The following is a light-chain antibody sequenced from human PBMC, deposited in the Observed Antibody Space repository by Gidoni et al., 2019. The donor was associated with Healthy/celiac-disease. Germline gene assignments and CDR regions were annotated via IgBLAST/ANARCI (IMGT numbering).Light chain of an antibody. CDR1: QSVSSSY. V-gene: IGKV3-20*01. CDR3: QQYGSSLIT. Sequence: EMVLPHSPGTLSLSPGERASQSVSSSYLAWYQQNPGQAPRLLISGASSSATGIPDRFSGSGSGTDFTLTISRLEPEAFAVYYCQQYGSSLITFGQGTRLEIK. CDR2: GAS. J-gene: IGKJ5*01.